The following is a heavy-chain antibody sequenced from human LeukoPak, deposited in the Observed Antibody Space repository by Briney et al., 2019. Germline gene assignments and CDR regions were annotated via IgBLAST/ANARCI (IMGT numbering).Heavy chain of an antibody. V-gene: IGHV4-39*01. CDR3: VKSRGSSYYYFDS. Sequence: PSETLSLTCTVSGGSISSSSFYWGWIRQPPGKGLEWIGSIYHSGKTYYNPSLKSRVTISVETSRNQISLKVYSVTAADTAVYYCVKSRGSSYYYFDSWGQGTLVAVSS. J-gene: IGHJ4*02. CDR2: IYHSGKT. D-gene: IGHD6-13*01. CDR1: GGSISSSSFY.